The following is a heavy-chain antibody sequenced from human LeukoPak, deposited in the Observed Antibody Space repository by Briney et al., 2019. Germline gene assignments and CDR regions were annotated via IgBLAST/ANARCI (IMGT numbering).Heavy chain of an antibody. CDR3: AKGAVAGTSDY. J-gene: IGHJ4*02. CDR1: GFAFSSYE. CDR2: ISSSGSTK. D-gene: IGHD6-19*01. Sequence: TGGSLRLSCAASGFAFSSYEMNWVRQAPGKGLEWVSYISSSGSTKYYADSVRGRFTISRDNSKNTLYLQMNCLRAEDTAVYYCAKGAVAGTSDYWGQGTLVTVSS. V-gene: IGHV3-48*03.